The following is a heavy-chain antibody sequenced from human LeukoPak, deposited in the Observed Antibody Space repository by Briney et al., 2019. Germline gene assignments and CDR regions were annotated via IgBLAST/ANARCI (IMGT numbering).Heavy chain of an antibody. V-gene: IGHV1-2*02. CDR1: GYTFTGYY. D-gene: IGHD3-3*01. Sequence: ASVKVSCKASGYTFTGYYMHWVRQAPGQGLEWMGWINPNSGGTNYAQKFQGRVTMTRDTSISTAYMELSRLRSDDTAVYYCARDPGGGFWSGPNWFDPWSQGTLVTVSS. CDR3: ARDPGGGFWSGPNWFDP. J-gene: IGHJ5*02. CDR2: INPNSGGT.